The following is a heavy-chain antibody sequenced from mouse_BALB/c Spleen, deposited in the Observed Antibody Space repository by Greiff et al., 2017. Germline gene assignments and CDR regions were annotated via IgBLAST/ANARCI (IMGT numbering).Heavy chain of an antibody. CDR2: ISSVGSYT. J-gene: IGHJ4*01. Sequence: EVQLVESGGDLVKPGGSLKLSCAASGFTFSSYGMSWVRQTPDKRLEWVATISSVGSYTYYPDSVKGRITISRDNAKNTLYLQMSSLKSEDTAMYYCARENYDKDCAMDYWGQGTSVTVSS. CDR3: ARENYDKDCAMDY. D-gene: IGHD2-4*01. V-gene: IGHV5-6*01. CDR1: GFTFSSYG.